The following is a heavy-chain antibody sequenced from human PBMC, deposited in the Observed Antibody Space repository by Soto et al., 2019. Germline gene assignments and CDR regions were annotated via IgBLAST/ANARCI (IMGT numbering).Heavy chain of an antibody. CDR1: CYTFTNYG. D-gene: IGHD1-26*01. V-gene: IGHV1-18*01. CDR2: ISANNGKP. J-gene: IGHJ4*02. CDR3: ARNRGSYALDY. Sequence: QVQLVQSGAEVKKPGASVKVSCKASCYTFTNYGISWVRQAPGQGLEWMGWISANNGKPNDEQKLQCRVTMTTDTSTSTDYMELRSLRSDETAVYSCARNRGSYALDYWGQGTLVTVSS.